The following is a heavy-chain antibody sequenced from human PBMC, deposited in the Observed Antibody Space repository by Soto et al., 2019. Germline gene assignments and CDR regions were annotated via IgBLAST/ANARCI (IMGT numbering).Heavy chain of an antibody. Sequence: SETLSLTCAVYGGSFSGYYWSWIRQPPGKGLEWIGEINHSGSTNYNPSLKSRVTRSVDTSKNQFSLKLSSVTVADTAVYYCARHAPYGPIDYWGQGTLVTVSS. V-gene: IGHV4-34*01. J-gene: IGHJ4*02. CDR3: ARHAPYGPIDY. CDR2: INHSGST. D-gene: IGHD3-10*01. CDR1: GGSFSGYY.